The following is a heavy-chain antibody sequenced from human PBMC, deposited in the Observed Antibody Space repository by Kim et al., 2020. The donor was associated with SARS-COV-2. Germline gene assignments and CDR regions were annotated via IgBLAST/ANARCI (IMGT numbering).Heavy chain of an antibody. D-gene: IGHD6-13*01. J-gene: IGHJ5*02. Sequence: GGSLRLSCAASGFTFDDYTMHWVRQAPGKGLEWVSLISWDGGSTYYADSVKGRFTISRDNSKNSLYLQMNSLRTEDTALYYCAKDSGSSSWYGWFDPWGQGTLVTVSS. CDR1: GFTFDDYT. V-gene: IGHV3-43*01. CDR3: AKDSGSSSWYGWFDP. CDR2: ISWDGGST.